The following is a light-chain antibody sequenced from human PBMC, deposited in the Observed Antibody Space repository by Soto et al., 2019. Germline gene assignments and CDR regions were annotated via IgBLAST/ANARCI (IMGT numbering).Light chain of an antibody. CDR2: APS. V-gene: IGKV1D-16*01. Sequence: DIEMTQSPSSIFASVGDRVTITCRASHNVDNWVAWYQQKPEKAPKSLIYAPSSLHSDVPLRFSGSGSGALFTLTISNLRPEDFATYYCQQYVSYPRTFGQGTKVVIK. CDR1: HNVDNW. CDR3: QQYVSYPRT. J-gene: IGKJ1*01.